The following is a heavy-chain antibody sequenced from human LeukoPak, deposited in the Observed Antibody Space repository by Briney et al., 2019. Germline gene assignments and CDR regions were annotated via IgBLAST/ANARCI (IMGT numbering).Heavy chain of an antibody. D-gene: IGHD3-22*01. CDR1: GGSISSSSYY. Sequence: PSETLSLTCTVSGGSISSSSYYWGWIRQPPGKGLEWIGSIYYSGSTYYNPSLKSRVTISVDTSKNQFSLKLSSVTAADTAVYYCARHDSSGYYYYYYGMDVWGQGTTVTDSS. CDR2: IYYSGST. CDR3: ARHDSSGYYYYYYGMDV. V-gene: IGHV4-39*01. J-gene: IGHJ6*02.